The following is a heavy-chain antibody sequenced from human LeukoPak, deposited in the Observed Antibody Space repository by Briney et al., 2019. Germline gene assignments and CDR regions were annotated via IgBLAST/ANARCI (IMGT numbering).Heavy chain of an antibody. CDR2: IYTSGST. J-gene: IGHJ6*03. CDR1: GGSISSYY. CDR3: ARGKGYCTSTSCGYCSGGSCYAIYYYYYMDV. Sequence: SETLSLTCTVSGGSISSYYWSWIRQPAGKGLEWIGRIYTSGSTNYNPSLKSRVTMSVDTSKNQFSLKLSSVTAADTAVYYCARGKGYCTSTSCGYCSGGSCYAIYYYYYMDVWGKGTTVTVSS. V-gene: IGHV4-4*07. D-gene: IGHD2-2*01.